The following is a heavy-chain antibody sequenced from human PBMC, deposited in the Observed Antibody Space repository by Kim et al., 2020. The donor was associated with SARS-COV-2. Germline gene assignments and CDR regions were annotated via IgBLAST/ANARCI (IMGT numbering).Heavy chain of an antibody. V-gene: IGHV3-13*01. Sequence: YYPGAVKCRLTISRENAKNSLYLQMNSLRAGDTAVYYCARARGYYYGMDVWGQGTTVTVSS. D-gene: IGHD3-10*01. J-gene: IGHJ6*02. CDR3: ARARGYYYGMDV.